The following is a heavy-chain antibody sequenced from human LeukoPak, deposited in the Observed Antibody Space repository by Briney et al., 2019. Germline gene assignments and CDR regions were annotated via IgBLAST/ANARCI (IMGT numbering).Heavy chain of an antibody. Sequence: SVKVSCKASGYTFTGYYMHWVRQAPGQGLELMGWINPNSGGTNYAQKFQGRVTMTRYTSISTAYMELSRLRSDDTAVYYCARQTHYYDSSGYYYEFNNGLDYWGQGTLVTVSS. CDR3: ARQTHYYDSSGYYYEFNNGLDY. J-gene: IGHJ4*02. D-gene: IGHD3-22*01. CDR2: INPNSGGT. V-gene: IGHV1-2*02. CDR1: GYTFTGYY.